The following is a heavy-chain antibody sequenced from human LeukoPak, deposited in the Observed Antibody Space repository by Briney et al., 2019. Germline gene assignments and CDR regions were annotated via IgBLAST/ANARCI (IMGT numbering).Heavy chain of an antibody. V-gene: IGHV4-4*07. Sequence: SETLSLTCTVSGASISTYYWSWIRQPAGKGLEWIGRSYTSGSTSYNPSLKSRVTMSVDTSKNQFSLKLRSVTAADTAVYYCAREYSNSEPYYFDYWGQGTLVTVSS. CDR3: AREYSNSEPYYFDY. D-gene: IGHD4-11*01. CDR1: GASISTYY. CDR2: SYTSGST. J-gene: IGHJ4*02.